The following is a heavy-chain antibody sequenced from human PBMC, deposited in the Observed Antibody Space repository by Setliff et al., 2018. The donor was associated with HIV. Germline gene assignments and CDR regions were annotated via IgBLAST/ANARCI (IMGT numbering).Heavy chain of an antibody. D-gene: IGHD4-4*01. Sequence: AASVKVSCKASGGTFSSYAISWVRQATGQGLEWMGGIIPIFGTANYAQKFQGRVTITTDESTSTAYMELSSLRSEDTAVYYCASCRDHSNYYNYYYYGMDVWGQGTTVTVSS. CDR2: IIPIFGTA. V-gene: IGHV1-69*05. CDR3: ASCRDHSNYYNYYYYGMDV. CDR1: GGTFSSYA. J-gene: IGHJ6*02.